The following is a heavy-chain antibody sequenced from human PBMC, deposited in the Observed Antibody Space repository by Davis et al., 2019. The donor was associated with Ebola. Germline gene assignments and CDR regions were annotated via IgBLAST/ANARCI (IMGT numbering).Heavy chain of an antibody. CDR2: IIPILGIA. D-gene: IGHD2-15*01. V-gene: IGHV1-69*04. CDR1: GYTFTNYG. CDR3: ARARVVVAAIVYYYYGMDV. Sequence: SVKVSCKASGYTFTNYGITWVRQAPGQGLEWMGRIIPILGIANYAQKFQGRVTITADKSTSTAYMELSSLRSEDTAVYYCARARVVVAAIVYYYYGMDVWGKGTTVTVSS. J-gene: IGHJ6*04.